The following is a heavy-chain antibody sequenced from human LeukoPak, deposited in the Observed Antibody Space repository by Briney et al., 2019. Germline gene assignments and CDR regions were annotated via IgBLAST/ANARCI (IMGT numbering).Heavy chain of an antibody. CDR3: ARDGPGIAYYYYYMDV. CDR1: GFTFSSYW. V-gene: IGHV3-7*01. Sequence: GGSLRLSCAASGFTFSSYWMSWVRQAPGKGLEWVANIKQDGSEKYYVDSVKGRFTISRDNAKNSLYLQMNSLRAEDTAVYYCARDGPGIAYYYYYMDVWGKGTMVTVSS. D-gene: IGHD1-14*01. CDR2: IKQDGSEK. J-gene: IGHJ6*03.